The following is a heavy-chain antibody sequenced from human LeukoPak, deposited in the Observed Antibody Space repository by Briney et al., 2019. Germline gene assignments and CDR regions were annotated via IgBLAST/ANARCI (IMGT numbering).Heavy chain of an antibody. Sequence: TAETLSLTCAVYGGSFSNYFWTGSRQAPGKVLERIGEINDSGSTNYNSSLKGRVTISLDTSKNQFSLKLRSVPAADTAVYYCARGRYCDNKRCYSSWRVFDHWGQGALVIVSS. D-gene: IGHD2/OR15-2a*01. CDR3: ARGRYCDNKRCYSSWRVFDH. J-gene: IGHJ4*02. V-gene: IGHV4-34*01. CDR2: INDSGST. CDR1: GGSFSNYF.